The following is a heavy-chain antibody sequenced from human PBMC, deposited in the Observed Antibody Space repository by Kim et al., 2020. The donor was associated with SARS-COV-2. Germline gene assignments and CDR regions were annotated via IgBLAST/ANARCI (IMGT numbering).Heavy chain of an antibody. CDR2: ISSNGGST. CDR3: ARGYYDILTGYFDY. V-gene: IGHV3-64*01. Sequence: GGSLRLSCAASGFTFSSYAMHWVRQAPGKGLEYVSAISSNGGSTYYANSVKGRFTISRDNSKNTLYLQMGSLRAEDMAVYYCARGYYDILTGYFDYWGQGTLVTVSS. J-gene: IGHJ4*02. D-gene: IGHD3-9*01. CDR1: GFTFSSYA.